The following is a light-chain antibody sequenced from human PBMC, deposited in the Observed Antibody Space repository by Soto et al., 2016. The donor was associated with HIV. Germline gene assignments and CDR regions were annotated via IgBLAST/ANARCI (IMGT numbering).Light chain of an antibody. Sequence: YVLTQPPSVSVAPGKTARIICGGNNIGSKSVHWYQQKPGQAPVLVVYDDSDRPSGIPERFSGSNSGNTATLTISRVEAGDEADYYCQVWDNYIDHPWMFGGGTKLTVL. CDR2: DDS. CDR3: QVWDNYIDHPWM. J-gene: IGLJ3*02. CDR1: NIGSKS. V-gene: IGLV3-21*03.